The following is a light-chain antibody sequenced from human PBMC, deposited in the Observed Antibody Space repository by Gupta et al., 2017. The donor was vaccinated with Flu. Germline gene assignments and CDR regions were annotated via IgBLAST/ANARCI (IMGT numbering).Light chain of an antibody. V-gene: IGLV3-25*03. CDR1: ALTKKY. Sequence: QGQKARRTCSGDALTKKYACCDQQKPGQAPVVVMYRDSERPAGIPERFSGSGSGTTVTVTISGVQEEDEADYYCQTADTAGTYVFGGGTKVTVL. CDR3: QTADTAGTYV. CDR2: RDS. J-gene: IGLJ1*01.